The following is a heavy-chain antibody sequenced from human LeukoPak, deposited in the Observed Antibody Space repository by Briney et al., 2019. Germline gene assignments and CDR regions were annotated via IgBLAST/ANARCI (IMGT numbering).Heavy chain of an antibody. CDR2: IYHSGST. Sequence: SETLSLTCTVSGGSISSGGYYWSWIRQPPGKGLEWIGYIYHSGSTYYNPSLKSRVTISVDRSKNQFSLKLSSVTAADTAVYYCARTGRGWGHYYMDVWGKGTTVTVSS. J-gene: IGHJ6*03. CDR1: GGSISSGGYY. V-gene: IGHV4-30-2*01. CDR3: ARTGRGWGHYYMDV. D-gene: IGHD1-14*01.